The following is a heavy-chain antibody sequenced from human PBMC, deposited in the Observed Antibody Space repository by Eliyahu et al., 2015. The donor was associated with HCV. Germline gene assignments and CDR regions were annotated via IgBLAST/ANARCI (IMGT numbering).Heavy chain of an antibody. CDR2: IYYSXST. V-gene: IGHV4-39*01. CDR1: GGSISSSXXY. Sequence: QLQLQESGPGLVKPSETLSLTCTVSGGSISSSXXYXGWXRQPPGKGLEWXGSIYYSXSTYYNPSLKSRVTISVDTSKNQFSLKLSSVTAADTAVYYCARHGYYYYGMDVWGQGTTVTVSS. CDR3: ARHGYYYYGMDV. J-gene: IGHJ6*02.